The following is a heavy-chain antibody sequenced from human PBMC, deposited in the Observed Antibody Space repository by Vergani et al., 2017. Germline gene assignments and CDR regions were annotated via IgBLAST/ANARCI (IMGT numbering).Heavy chain of an antibody. J-gene: IGHJ4*02. Sequence: EVQLLESGGGLVQPGGSLRLSCAASGFTFSSYAMSWVRQAPGKGLEWVSAISGSGGSTYYADSVKGRFTISRGNSKNTLYLQMNSLRAEDTAVYYCAKDLSEDYYDSSGPPPFDYWGQGTLVTVSS. V-gene: IGHV3-23*01. CDR1: GFTFSSYA. CDR2: ISGSGGST. CDR3: AKDLSEDYYDSSGPPPFDY. D-gene: IGHD3-22*01.